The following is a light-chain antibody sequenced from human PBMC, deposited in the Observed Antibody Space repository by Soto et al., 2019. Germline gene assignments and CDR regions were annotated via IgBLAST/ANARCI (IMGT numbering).Light chain of an antibody. Sequence: EIVMTQSPATLSVSPGERATLSCTASHSIYSNAAWFQQRPGQAPRLLIYRASTRATGTPARFSGSGSGTEFTLTITSLQSEDFALYYCQQYHNLWTFGQGTEVEIK. CDR2: RAS. V-gene: IGKV3-15*01. CDR1: HSIYSN. CDR3: QQYHNLWT. J-gene: IGKJ1*01.